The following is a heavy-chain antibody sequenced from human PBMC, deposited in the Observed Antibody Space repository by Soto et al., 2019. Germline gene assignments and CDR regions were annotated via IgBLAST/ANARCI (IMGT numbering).Heavy chain of an antibody. V-gene: IGHV3-30*18. CDR1: GFTFSSYG. CDR2: ISYDGNNK. J-gene: IGHJ6*01. CDR3: TKDSTYGMDV. Sequence: QVQLVESGGGVVQPGRSLRLSCAASGFTFSSYGMHWVRQAPGKGLEWVATISYDGNNKYFKDSVKGRFTISRDNSKNTLYLRMNSLRAEDTAVYYCTKDSTYGMDVW.